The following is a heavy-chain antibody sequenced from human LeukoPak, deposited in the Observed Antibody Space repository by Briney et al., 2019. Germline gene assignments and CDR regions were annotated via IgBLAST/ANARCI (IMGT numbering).Heavy chain of an antibody. V-gene: IGHV3-7*01. CDR3: TRVIVAVPGYFDYFDF. Sequence: GGSLRLSCTASGFSFSNHYMRWIRQAPGKGLEWVANVNEDGSNKWHLGSVKGRFTVSRDNARNSLYLQMNSLRVEDTAVYYCTRVIVAVPGYFDYFDFWGQGVLVTVSS. D-gene: IGHD6-19*01. CDR1: GFSFSNHY. CDR2: VNEDGSNK. J-gene: IGHJ4*02.